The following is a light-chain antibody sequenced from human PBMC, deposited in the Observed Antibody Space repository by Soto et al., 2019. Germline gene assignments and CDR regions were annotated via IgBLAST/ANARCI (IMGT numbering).Light chain of an antibody. CDR2: EVS. V-gene: IGLV2-14*02. CDR3: ISYTTSSTSYV. Sequence: QSALPQPASVSGSPGQSITISCTGTSSDVGNYNLVSWYQQHPGKAPKLMIFEVSNRPSGVSNRFSGSKSGNTASLTISGLQAEDEADYYCISYTTSSTSYVFGTGTKLTVL. J-gene: IGLJ1*01. CDR1: SSDVGNYNL.